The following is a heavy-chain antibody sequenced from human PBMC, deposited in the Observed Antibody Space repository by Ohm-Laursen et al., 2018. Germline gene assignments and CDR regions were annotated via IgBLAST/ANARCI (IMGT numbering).Heavy chain of an antibody. CDR3: AGAPNLYYFDY. J-gene: IGHJ4*02. D-gene: IGHD1-26*01. CDR2: IDDNENT. CDR1: GDSINGRY. Sequence: GTLSLTCTVSGDSINGRYWSWIRQPPGKGLEWIGNIDDNENTNYNPSLQSRVTISINTSKNQFSLQLRFVTAADTAVYHCAGAPNLYYFDYWGQGTLVTVSS. V-gene: IGHV4-59*08.